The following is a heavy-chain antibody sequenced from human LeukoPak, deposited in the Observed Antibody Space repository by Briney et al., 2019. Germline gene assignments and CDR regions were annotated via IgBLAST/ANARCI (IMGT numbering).Heavy chain of an antibody. Sequence: SETLSLTCAVYGGSFSGYYWSWIRQPPGKGLEWIGEINHSGSTNYNPSLKSRVTISVDTSKNQFSLKLSSVTAADTAVYYCARRYILTPFDYWGKGTLVTVSS. CDR3: ARRYILTPFDY. CDR1: GGSFSGYY. V-gene: IGHV4-34*01. D-gene: IGHD3-9*01. J-gene: IGHJ4*02. CDR2: INHSGST.